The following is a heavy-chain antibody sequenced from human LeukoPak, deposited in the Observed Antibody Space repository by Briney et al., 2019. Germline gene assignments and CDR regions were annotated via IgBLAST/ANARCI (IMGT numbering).Heavy chain of an antibody. CDR3: ASGERIQRFAPYYFDY. Sequence: ASVKVSFKASGYTFTGYYMHWVRQAPGQGLEWMGWINPNSGGTNYAQKFQGRVTMTRDTSISTAYMELSRLRSDDTAVYYCASGERIQRFAPYYFDYWGQGTLVTVSS. J-gene: IGHJ4*02. CDR1: GYTFTGYY. CDR2: INPNSGGT. D-gene: IGHD3-16*01. V-gene: IGHV1-2*02.